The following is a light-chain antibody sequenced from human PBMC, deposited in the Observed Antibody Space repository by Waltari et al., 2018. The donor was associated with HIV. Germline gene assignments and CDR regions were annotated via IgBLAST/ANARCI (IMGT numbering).Light chain of an antibody. CDR3: QQYNSNLIT. J-gene: IGKJ4*01. Sequence: DIVITQSPDSLAVSLGERATIHCQARQGGLNSCDNKSIKNYLAWYQQKPGQAPQLLIYCASTRESGVPDRFSGSGSGTDFTLTISSLQAEDVAVYYCQQYNSNLITFGGGTRVEIK. V-gene: IGKV4-1*01. CDR1: QGGLNSCDNKSIKNY. CDR2: CAS.